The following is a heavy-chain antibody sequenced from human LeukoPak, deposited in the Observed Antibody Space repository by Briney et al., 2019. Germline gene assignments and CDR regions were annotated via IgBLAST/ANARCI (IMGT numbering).Heavy chain of an antibody. D-gene: IGHD2-2*01. V-gene: IGHV5-51*01. J-gene: IGHJ4*02. Sequence: GESLKISCKGSGYIFTGYWIGWVRQMPGKGLEWMGLIYPGDSDTRYSPSFEGQVTISADRSISTAFLQWSRLQASDTAIYYCARLLGGGPAATPFDYWGQGTLLAVSS. CDR3: ARLLGGGPAATPFDY. CDR1: GYIFTGYW. CDR2: IYPGDSDT.